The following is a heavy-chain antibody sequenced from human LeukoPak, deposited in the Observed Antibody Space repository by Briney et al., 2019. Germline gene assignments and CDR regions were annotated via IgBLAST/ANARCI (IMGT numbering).Heavy chain of an antibody. D-gene: IGHD3-9*01. Sequence: GGSLRLSCAASGFTFDDYAMHWVRQAPGKGLEWVSGISWNSGSIGYADSVKGRFTISRDNAKNSLYLQMNSLRAEDTALYYCAKDLYYDILTGYDYWGQGTLVTVSS. J-gene: IGHJ4*02. CDR3: AKDLYYDILTGYDY. V-gene: IGHV3-9*01. CDR2: ISWNSGSI. CDR1: GFTFDDYA.